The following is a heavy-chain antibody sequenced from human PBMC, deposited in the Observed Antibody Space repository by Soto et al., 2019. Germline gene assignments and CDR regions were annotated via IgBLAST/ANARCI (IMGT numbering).Heavy chain of an antibody. CDR1: GYGFTTYG. CDR3: ARGRYGDY. V-gene: IGHV1-18*01. Sequence: QVHLVQSGAEVKKPGASVKVSCKGSGYGFTTYGITWVRQAPGQGLEWMAWISAHNGNTNYAQKLQGRVTVTRDTSTSTAHMELSRLRSDDTAVYFCARGRYGDYWGQGALVTVSS. CDR2: ISAHNGNT. J-gene: IGHJ4*02. D-gene: IGHD1-1*01.